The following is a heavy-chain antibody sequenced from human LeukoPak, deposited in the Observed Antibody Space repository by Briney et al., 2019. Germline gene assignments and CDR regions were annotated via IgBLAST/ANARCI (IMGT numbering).Heavy chain of an antibody. D-gene: IGHD4-17*01. J-gene: IGHJ4*02. CDR1: GGSISSSSYY. V-gene: IGHV4-61*05. CDR2: IYYSGST. CDR3: ARSYSPFKTTVTTFFDY. Sequence: SETLSLTCTVSGGSISSSSYYWGWIRQPPGKGLEWIGYIYYSGSTNYNPSLKSRVTISVDTSKNQFSLKLSSVTAADTAVYYCARSYSPFKTTVTTFFDYWGQGTLVTVSS.